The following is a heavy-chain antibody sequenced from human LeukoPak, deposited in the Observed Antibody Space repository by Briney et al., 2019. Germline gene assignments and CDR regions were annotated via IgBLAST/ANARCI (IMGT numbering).Heavy chain of an antibody. V-gene: IGHV3-21*01. Sequence: GRSLRLSCAASGFSFSSYSMNWVRQAPGKGLEWVSSISSSSSYVYYADSVKGRFTISRDNAKNSLYLQMNSLRAEDTAVYYCARAGFYGGNSLGTKSSTVFDYWGQGTLVTVSS. J-gene: IGHJ4*02. CDR2: ISSSSSYV. D-gene: IGHD4-23*01. CDR1: GFSFSSYS. CDR3: ARAGFYGGNSLGTKSSTVFDY.